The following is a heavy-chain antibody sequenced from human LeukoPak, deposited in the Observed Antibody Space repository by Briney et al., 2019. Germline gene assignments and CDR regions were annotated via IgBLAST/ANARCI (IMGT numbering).Heavy chain of an antibody. V-gene: IGHV4-59*08. CDR1: GGSTSSYY. D-gene: IGHD1-26*01. CDR3: ARFSGSYGGNWFDP. CDR2: IYYSGST. J-gene: IGHJ5*02. Sequence: KPSETLSLTCTVSGGSTSSYYWSWIRQPPGKGLEWIGYIYYSGSTNYNPSLKSRVTISVDTSKNQFSLKLSSVTAADTAVYYCARFSGSYGGNWFDPWGQGTLVTVSS.